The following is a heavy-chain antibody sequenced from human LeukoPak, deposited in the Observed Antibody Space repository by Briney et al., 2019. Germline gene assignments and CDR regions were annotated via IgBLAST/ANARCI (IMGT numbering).Heavy chain of an antibody. J-gene: IGHJ6*03. Sequence: NPSETLSLTCTVSGYPISSGYYWGWIRQPPGKGLEWIGSIYHSGSTNYNPSLKSRVTISVDTSKNQFSLKLSSVTAADTAVYYCARVCPEYYDFWTASGYYYYMDVWGKGTTVTVSS. CDR1: GYPISSGYY. V-gene: IGHV4-38-2*02. CDR2: IYHSGST. D-gene: IGHD3-3*01. CDR3: ARVCPEYYDFWTASGYYYYMDV.